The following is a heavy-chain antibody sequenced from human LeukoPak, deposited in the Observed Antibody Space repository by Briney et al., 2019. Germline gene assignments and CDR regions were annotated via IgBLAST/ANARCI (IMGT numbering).Heavy chain of an antibody. CDR3: ALSLAATGFDY. CDR2: INPNSGGT. V-gene: IGHV1-2*02. J-gene: IGHJ4*02. CDR1: GYTFTDYY. Sequence: ASVKVSCKASGYTFTDYYMHWVRQAPGQGLEWMGWINPNSGGTNYAQKFQGRVTMAGDTSISTAYLELSRLRSDDTAVYYCALSLAATGFDYWGQGTLVTVSS. D-gene: IGHD2-15*01.